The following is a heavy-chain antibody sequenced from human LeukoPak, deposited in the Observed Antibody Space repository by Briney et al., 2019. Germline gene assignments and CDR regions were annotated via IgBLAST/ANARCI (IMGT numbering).Heavy chain of an antibody. J-gene: IGHJ3*02. CDR2: IIPILNVA. CDR3: TREGVYSPDGSGYHRDAFDI. D-gene: IGHD3-22*01. CDR1: GGSFNSYA. Sequence: SVKVPCKASGGSFNSYAITWVRQAPGQGLEWMGRIIPILNVANFAQKFQGRVTITADKSTNTAHMELSSLRSEDTAVYYCTREGVYSPDGSGYHRDAFDIWGQGTVVTVSS. V-gene: IGHV1-69*04.